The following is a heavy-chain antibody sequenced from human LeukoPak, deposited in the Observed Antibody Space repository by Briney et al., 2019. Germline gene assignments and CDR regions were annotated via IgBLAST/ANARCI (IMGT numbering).Heavy chain of an antibody. CDR1: GYTFTSYG. J-gene: IGHJ4*02. CDR2: ISAYNGNT. Sequence: ASVKVSCKASGYTFTSYGISWVRQAPGQGLEWMGWISAYNGNTNYAQKLQGRVTMTTDTSTSTAYMELRSLRSDDTAVYYCARGGYCSGSSCYFVFDYWGQGTLVTVSS. CDR3: ARGGYCSGSSCYFVFDY. V-gene: IGHV1-18*01. D-gene: IGHD2-15*01.